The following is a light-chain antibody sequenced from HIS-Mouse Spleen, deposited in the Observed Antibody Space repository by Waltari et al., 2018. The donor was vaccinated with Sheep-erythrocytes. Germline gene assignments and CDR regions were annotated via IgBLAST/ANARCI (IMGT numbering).Light chain of an antibody. CDR2: DVS. CDR3: CSYAGSYNHV. V-gene: IGLV2-11*01. Sequence: QSALTQPRSVSGSPGQSVTISCTGTSRDCGGYDYVSCDQQHPGKAPKLMSYDVSKRPSGVPDRFSGSKSGNTASLTISGLQAEDEADYYCCSYAGSYNHVFATGTKVTVL. CDR1: SRDCGGYDY. J-gene: IGLJ1*01.